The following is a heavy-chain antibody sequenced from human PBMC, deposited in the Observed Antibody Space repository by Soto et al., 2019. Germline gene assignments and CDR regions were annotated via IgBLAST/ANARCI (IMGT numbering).Heavy chain of an antibody. J-gene: IGHJ4*02. D-gene: IGHD3-9*01. CDR1: GGSISSAPSY. V-gene: IGHV4-39*01. CDR3: VGFRSSTIFIH. CDR2: VFYSGRT. Sequence: SETLSLTCTVSGGSISSAPSYWAWIRQPPGKGLEWIGHVFYSGRTTYSPSLRSRVSISADTSKNQFSLKLSSMTAADAAVYFCVGFRSSTIFIHWGQGTLVTVYS.